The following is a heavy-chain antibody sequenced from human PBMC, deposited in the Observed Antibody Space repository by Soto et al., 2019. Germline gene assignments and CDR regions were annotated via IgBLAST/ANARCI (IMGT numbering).Heavy chain of an antibody. Sequence: PPETLSLTCAVYGGSFSGYYWSWIRQPPGKGLEWIGEINHTGSTNYNPDLKSRVTISVDTSKNQFALKLRSVTAADTARKYGASRATGGKGKWTAWDFGYWGQRTLVTAS. CDR3: ASRATGGKGKWTAWDFGY. CDR2: INHTGST. CDR1: GGSFSGYY. J-gene: IGHJ4*02. D-gene: IGHD1-26*01. V-gene: IGHV4-34*07.